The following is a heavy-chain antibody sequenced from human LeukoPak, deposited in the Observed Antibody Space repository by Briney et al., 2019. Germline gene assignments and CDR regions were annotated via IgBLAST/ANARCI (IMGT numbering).Heavy chain of an antibody. D-gene: IGHD2-15*01. CDR2: IYYSGST. CDR3: ARDRRDQSGWYYIPGGS. V-gene: IGHV4-30-4*08. CDR1: SGSISSGEYY. J-gene: IGHJ5*02. Sequence: SETLSLTCTVSSGSISSGEYYWSWIRQPPGKGLEYIGYIYYSGSTYYNPSLKSRITISLDTSKNQFSLKLSSVTPADTAVYYCARDRRDQSGWYYIPGGSWGQGTLVTVSS.